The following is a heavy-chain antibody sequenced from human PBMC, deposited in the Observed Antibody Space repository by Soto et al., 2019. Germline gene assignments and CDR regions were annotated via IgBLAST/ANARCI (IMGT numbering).Heavy chain of an antibody. J-gene: IGHJ4*02. CDR1: GGSISSNY. CDR3: ARHFDAGTYTLDC. Sequence: PSETLSLTCTVSGGSISSNYWSWIRQPPGKGLEYIGYVYHSGSTNYNPSLKGRVTMSIDTSRNQFSLKLTSVTASDTAVYYCARHFDAGTYTLDCWGQGALVTVSS. V-gene: IGHV4-59*08. CDR2: VYHSGST. D-gene: IGHD3-10*01.